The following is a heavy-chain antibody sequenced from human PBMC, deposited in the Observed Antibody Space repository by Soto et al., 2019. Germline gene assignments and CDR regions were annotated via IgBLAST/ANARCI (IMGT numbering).Heavy chain of an antibody. J-gene: IGHJ4*02. D-gene: IGHD1-26*01. CDR3: AKVGRRWELYFDN. CDR2: ISYEGSNK. Sequence: HPGGSLRLSCAACGFTFSRYGIYWLRQALGKGLEWVAVISYEGSNKYDAGSVMGRFTISRDNSKNTLYLQMNSLRAEDTAVYYCAKVGRRWELYFDNWGQGTLVTVSS. CDR1: GFTFSRYG. V-gene: IGHV3-30*18.